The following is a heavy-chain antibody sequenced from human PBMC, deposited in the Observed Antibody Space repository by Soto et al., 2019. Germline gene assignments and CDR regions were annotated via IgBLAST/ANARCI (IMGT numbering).Heavy chain of an antibody. J-gene: IGHJ4*02. D-gene: IGHD3-16*01. CDR3: ARDWGSLDY. Sequence: QGQHVQSGAEVKKPGALVKVSCKASGYVFTSFAMHWVRQAPGQRLEWMGWINTGNGDTKYAQKFQGRVTITTDTSARTSYLELSSLRSEDTAVYYCARDWGSLDYWGQGTLVTVSP. CDR1: GYVFTSFA. V-gene: IGHV1-3*04. CDR2: INTGNGDT.